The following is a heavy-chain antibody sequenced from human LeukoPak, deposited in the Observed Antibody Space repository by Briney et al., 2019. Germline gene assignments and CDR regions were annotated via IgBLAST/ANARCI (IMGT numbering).Heavy chain of an antibody. V-gene: IGHV4-59*01. Sequence: PSETLSLTCTVSGASIDTYYWSWIRRPPGKGLEWIGYIFDSGDPNYNPSLKSRLTISLDTAKNQFSLRLRSVTAADTAVYYCASRSGWFTFDIWGQGTMVTVSS. CDR2: IFDSGDP. J-gene: IGHJ3*02. D-gene: IGHD6-19*01. CDR1: GASIDTYY. CDR3: ASRSGWFTFDI.